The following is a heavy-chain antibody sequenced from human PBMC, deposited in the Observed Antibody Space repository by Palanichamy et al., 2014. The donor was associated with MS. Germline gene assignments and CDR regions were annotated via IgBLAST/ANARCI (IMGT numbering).Heavy chain of an antibody. CDR1: GFTFDDYT. V-gene: IGHV3-9*01. J-gene: IGHJ6*02. CDR2: ISWSSDRL. Sequence: EPHLEESGGGLVQPGRSLRLSCAASGFTFDDYTMHWVRQTPGRRLEWVAGISWSSDRLGYAESVKGRFTISRDNAKNSLFLQMSSLRPEDTAIYYCAKTDNPYYNYGMDVWGQGTTVTVYS. D-gene: IGHD3-10*01. CDR3: AKTDNPYYNYGMDV.